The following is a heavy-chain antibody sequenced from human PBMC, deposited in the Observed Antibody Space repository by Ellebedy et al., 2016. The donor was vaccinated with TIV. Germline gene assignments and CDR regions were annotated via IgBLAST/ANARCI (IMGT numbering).Heavy chain of an antibody. V-gene: IGHV4-39*07. J-gene: IGHJ5*02. CDR3: ARRRSFDWLTWFDP. CDR2: IYHSGSA. Sequence: SETLSLTCTVSGGSTSTRTYYWGWIRQPPGKGLEWIGAIYHSGSANYNSSLKSRVTTSIDTSNNQFSLKLSSVTAADTAVYYCARRRSFDWLTWFDPWGQGTLVTVSS. D-gene: IGHD3-9*01. CDR1: GGSTSTRTYY.